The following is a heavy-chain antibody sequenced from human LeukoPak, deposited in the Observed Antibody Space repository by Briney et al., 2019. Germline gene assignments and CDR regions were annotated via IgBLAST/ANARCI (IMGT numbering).Heavy chain of an antibody. CDR1: GFTFSSFW. CDR2: IKPEGSEK. D-gene: IGHD6-25*01. V-gene: IGHV3-7*01. CDR3: TRNRGLDV. J-gene: IGHJ6*02. Sequence: GGSLRLSCAATGFTFSSFWMSWVRQAPGKGLEWVANIKPEGSEKYYVDSVKGRFTISRDNAKNSLYLQMNSLRAEDTAVYYCTRNRGLDVWGQGTTVTVSS.